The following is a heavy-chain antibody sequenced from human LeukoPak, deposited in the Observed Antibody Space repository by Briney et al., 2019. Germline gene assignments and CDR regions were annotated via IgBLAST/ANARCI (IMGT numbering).Heavy chain of an antibody. CDR1: GGTFSSYA. J-gene: IGHJ4*02. Sequence: GASVKVSCNASGGTFSSYAISWVRQAPGQGLEWIGWIIPIFGTANYAQKFQGTVTITPDEYTSPAYMELRSLRSEDTAVYYCAREGYCSSTSCSLFVVWGQGTLVTVSS. CDR2: IIPIFGTA. D-gene: IGHD2-2*01. CDR3: AREGYCSSTSCSLFVV. V-gene: IGHV1-69*13.